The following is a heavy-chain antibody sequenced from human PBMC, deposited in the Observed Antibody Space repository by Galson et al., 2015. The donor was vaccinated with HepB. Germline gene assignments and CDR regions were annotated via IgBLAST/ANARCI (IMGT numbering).Heavy chain of an antibody. V-gene: IGHV3-48*03. CDR1: GFTFSSYE. J-gene: IGHJ6*02. CDR2: ISSSGSTI. D-gene: IGHD2/OR15-2a*01. Sequence: SLRLSCAASGFTFSSYEMNWVRQAPGKGLEWVSYISSSGSTIYYADSVKGRFTISRDNAKNSLYLQMNSLRAEDTAVYYCGRNNRLSPSLYGMDVWGQGTTVTVSS. CDR3: GRNNRLSPSLYGMDV.